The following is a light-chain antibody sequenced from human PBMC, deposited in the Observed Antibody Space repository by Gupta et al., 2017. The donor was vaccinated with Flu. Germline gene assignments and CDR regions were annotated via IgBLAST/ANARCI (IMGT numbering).Light chain of an antibody. J-gene: IGLJ2*01. CDR3: YSSADNNLL. CDR2: KDN. V-gene: IGLV3-27*01. CDR1: ILAKKY. Sequence: SPGQTATITCSGDILAKKYVRWFQRKPGQAPVLMIYKDNERPSGIPERFSGSSSGTTVTLTISGAQVKDDADYYCYSSADNNLLFGGGTKLTVL.